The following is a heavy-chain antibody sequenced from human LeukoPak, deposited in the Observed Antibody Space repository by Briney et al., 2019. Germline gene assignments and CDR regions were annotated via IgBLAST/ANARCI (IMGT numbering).Heavy chain of an antibody. CDR2: ISYDGSNK. J-gene: IGHJ4*02. CDR1: GFTFSSYA. Sequence: PGRSLRLSCAASGFTFSSYAMHWVRQAPGKGLEWVAVISYDGSNKYYADSVKGRFTISRDNSKNTLYLQMNSLRVEDTAVYYSASWKGDSNYFDSWGQGTLVTVSS. CDR3: ASWKGDSNYFDS. V-gene: IGHV3-30-3*01. D-gene: IGHD1-1*01.